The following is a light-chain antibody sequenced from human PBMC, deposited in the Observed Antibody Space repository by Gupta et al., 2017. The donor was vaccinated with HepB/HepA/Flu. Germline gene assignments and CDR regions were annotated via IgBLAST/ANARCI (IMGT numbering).Light chain of an antibody. Sequence: EIVLTQSPGTLSLSPGERATLSCRTSQSVSDSQLAWYQQKPGQAPRLLSDSISNRATGLPDRVSGSGSGTDFTLTISRLEPEDFAVYYCQQYDSSTWTFGPGTKVEFK. J-gene: IGKJ1*01. CDR3: QQYDSSTWT. CDR1: QSVSDSQ. V-gene: IGKV3-20*01. CDR2: SIS.